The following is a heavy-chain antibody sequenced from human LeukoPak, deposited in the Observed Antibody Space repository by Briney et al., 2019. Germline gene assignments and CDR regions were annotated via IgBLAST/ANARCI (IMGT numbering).Heavy chain of an antibody. J-gene: IGHJ4*02. CDR1: GFTFGDYA. V-gene: IGHV3-49*04. CDR2: IRSKAYGGTT. Sequence: PGGSLRLSCTASGFTFGDYAMSWVRQAPGKGLEWVGFIRSKAYGGTTEYAASVKGRFTISRDDSKSIAYLQVNSLKTEDTAVYYCTRDSGYYGQGDYWGQGTLVTVSS. CDR3: TRDSGYYGQGDY. D-gene: IGHD3-10*01.